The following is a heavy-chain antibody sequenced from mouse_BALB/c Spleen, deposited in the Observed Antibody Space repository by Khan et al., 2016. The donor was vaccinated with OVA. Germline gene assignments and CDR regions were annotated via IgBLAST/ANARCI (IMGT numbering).Heavy chain of an antibody. V-gene: IGHV1-77*01. Sequence: QVQLKQSGPELVKPGASVKMSCKASGYTFTDFLISWLKQRPGQGLEWIGEIYPGSGYTYYNEKFKGKATLTSDKSSNTAHMQLSSLTSEDSAVYFCARAGYGGFAYWGQGTLVTVSA. CDR1: GYTFTDFL. CDR2: IYPGSGYT. CDR3: ARAGYGGFAY. J-gene: IGHJ3*01. D-gene: IGHD3-2*02.